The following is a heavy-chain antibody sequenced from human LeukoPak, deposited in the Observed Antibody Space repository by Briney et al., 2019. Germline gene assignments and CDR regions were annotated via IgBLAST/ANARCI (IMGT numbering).Heavy chain of an antibody. CDR1: GFTFSSYS. CDR2: ISSSSSTI. Sequence: GGSLRLSCAASGFTFSSYSMNWVRQAPGKGLEWVSYISSSSSTIYYADSVKGRFTVSRDSANNSLYLEINSLRVEDTAVYYCARDVFGGFFQFDYWGQGALVIVSS. CDR3: ARDVFGGFFQFDY. D-gene: IGHD3-10*01. J-gene: IGHJ4*02. V-gene: IGHV3-48*04.